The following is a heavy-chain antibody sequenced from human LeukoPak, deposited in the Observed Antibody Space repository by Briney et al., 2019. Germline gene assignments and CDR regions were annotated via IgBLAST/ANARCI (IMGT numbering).Heavy chain of an antibody. D-gene: IGHD6-13*01. J-gene: IGHJ4*02. CDR1: GLTFSSYS. CDR2: ISSSSSYI. Sequence: GGSLRLSCAASGLTFSSYSMNWVRQAPGKGLEWVSSISSSSSYIYYADSVKGRFTISRDNAKNSLYLQMNSLRAEDTAVYYCARGKAAAGFFDYWGQGTLVTVSS. CDR3: ARGKAAAGFFDY. V-gene: IGHV3-21*01.